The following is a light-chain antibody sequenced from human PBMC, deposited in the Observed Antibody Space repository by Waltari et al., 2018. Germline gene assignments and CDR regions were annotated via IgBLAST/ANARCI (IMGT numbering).Light chain of an antibody. J-gene: IGLJ2*01. CDR1: SSNIGSNT. Sequence: QSVLTQPPSASGTPGQRVTISCSGSSSNIGSNTVNWYQQLPGTAPKLLIYSNKQRPSGVPDRFSGSKSGTSASLAISGLQSEDEADYYCAAWDDSLNGRHVVFGGGTKLTVL. V-gene: IGLV1-44*01. CDR3: AAWDDSLNGRHVV. CDR2: SNK.